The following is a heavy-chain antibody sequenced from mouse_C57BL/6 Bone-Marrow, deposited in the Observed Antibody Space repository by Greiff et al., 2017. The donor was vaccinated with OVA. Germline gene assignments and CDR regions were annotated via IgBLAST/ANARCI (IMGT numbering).Heavy chain of an antibody. D-gene: IGHD1-1*01. Sequence: EVKLIESGPGLVKPSQSLSLTCSVTGYSITSGYYWNWIRQFPGNKLEWMGYISYDGSNNYNPSLKNRISITRDTSKNQLFLKLNSVTTEDTATYYCARAVRYFDVWGTGTTVTVSS. CDR2: ISYDGSN. V-gene: IGHV3-6*01. CDR3: ARAVRYFDV. CDR1: GYSITSGYY. J-gene: IGHJ1*03.